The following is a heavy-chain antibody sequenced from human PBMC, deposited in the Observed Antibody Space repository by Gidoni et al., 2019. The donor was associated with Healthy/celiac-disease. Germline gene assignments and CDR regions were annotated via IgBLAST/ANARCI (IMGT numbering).Heavy chain of an antibody. CDR2: MSGSGGRT. D-gene: IGHD4-17*01. Sequence: EVQLFESGGGLVQHGGSLRLSCAASGFTFISYAMSWVRQAPGKVLEWVSAMSGSGGRTYYADSVKGRFTIARDNSKNTLYLQMNSLRAEDTAVYYCAKDAAHTVTHFDYWGQGTLVTVSS. V-gene: IGHV3-23*01. J-gene: IGHJ4*02. CDR3: AKDAAHTVTHFDY. CDR1: GFTFISYA.